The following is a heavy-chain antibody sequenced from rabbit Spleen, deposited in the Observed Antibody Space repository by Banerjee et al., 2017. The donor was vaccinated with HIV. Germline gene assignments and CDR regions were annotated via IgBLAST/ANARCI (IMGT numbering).Heavy chain of an antibody. D-gene: IGHD1-1*01. CDR1: GFSFSDRDV. CDR2: IDTSDGDT. J-gene: IGHJ2*01. V-gene: IGHV1S45*01. Sequence: QEQLVESGGGLVRPEGSLKLSCTASGFSFSDRDVMCWVRQAPGKGLEWIACIDTSDGDTDYANWPKGRFTISKASSTTVTLQMTSLTAADTATYFCARNYVNVFDPWGQGTLVTVS. CDR3: ARNYVNVFDP.